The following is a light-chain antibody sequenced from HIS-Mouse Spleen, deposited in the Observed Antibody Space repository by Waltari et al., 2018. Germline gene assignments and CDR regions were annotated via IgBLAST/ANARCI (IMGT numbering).Light chain of an antibody. CDR3: YSTDSSGNHRV. Sequence: SYELTQPPSVSVSPGQTARITRPGDALPTQSAYWYQQKSGQAPVLVIYEDSKRPSGIPERFSGSSSGTMATLTISGAQVEDEADYYCYSTDSSGNHRVFGGGTKLTVL. J-gene: IGLJ2*01. V-gene: IGLV3-10*01. CDR1: ALPTQS. CDR2: EDS.